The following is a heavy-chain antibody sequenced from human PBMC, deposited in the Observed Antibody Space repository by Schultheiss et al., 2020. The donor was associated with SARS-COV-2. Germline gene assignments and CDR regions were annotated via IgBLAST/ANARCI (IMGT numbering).Heavy chain of an antibody. CDR3: AKMVGATMKLYQSTPRGYFDY. CDR2: ITGSGGNT. D-gene: IGHD1-26*01. V-gene: IGHV3-23*01. CDR1: GFTFSLYW. J-gene: IGHJ4*02. Sequence: GGSLRLSCAGSGFTFSLYWMYWVRQSPGKGLDWVSGITGSGGNTYYADSVKGRFTISRDNSKNTLYLQMNSLRAEDTAVYYCAKMVGATMKLYQSTPRGYFDYWGQGTLVTVSS.